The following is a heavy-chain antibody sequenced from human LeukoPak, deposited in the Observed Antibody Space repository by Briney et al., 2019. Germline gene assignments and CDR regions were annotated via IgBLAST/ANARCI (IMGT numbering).Heavy chain of an antibody. CDR1: GFTFDDYA. D-gene: IGHD6-13*01. J-gene: IGHJ5*02. CDR2: INWNGGST. Sequence: GGSLRLSCAASGFTFDDYAMSWVRQAPGKGLEWVAGINWNGGSTGYADSVKGRFTISRDNAKNSLYLQMNSLRAEDTALYYCARGGRYSSSWIDNWFDPWGQGTLVTVSS. CDR3: ARGGRYSSSWIDNWFDP. V-gene: IGHV3-20*04.